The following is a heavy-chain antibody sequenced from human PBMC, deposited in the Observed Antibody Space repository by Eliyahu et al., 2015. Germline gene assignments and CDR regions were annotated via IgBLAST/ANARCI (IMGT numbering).Heavy chain of an antibody. CDR3: ARGFSWLSHAFDI. V-gene: IGHV3-33*01. D-gene: IGHD3-9*01. J-gene: IGHJ3*02. CDR1: GFTFXXYG. Sequence: QVQLVESGGGVVQPGRSXRLSXAASGFTFXXYGXXWVRQAPGKGREWVAVIWYDGSNKYYADSVKGRFTISRDNSKNTLYLQMNSLRAEDTAVYYCARGFSWLSHAFDIWGQGTMVTVSS. CDR2: IWYDGSNK.